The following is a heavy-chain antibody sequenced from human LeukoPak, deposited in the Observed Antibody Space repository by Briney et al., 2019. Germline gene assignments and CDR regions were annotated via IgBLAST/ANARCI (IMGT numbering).Heavy chain of an antibody. D-gene: IGHD3-16*01. Sequence: SETLSLTCAVSGGSISSSNWWSWVRQPPGKGLEWIGEIYHSGSTNYNPSLKSRVTISVDKSKNQFSLKLSSVTAADTAVYYCARKDFGGARAVDYWGQGTLVTVSS. V-gene: IGHV4-4*02. CDR2: IYHSGST. CDR1: GGSISSSNW. J-gene: IGHJ4*02. CDR3: ARKDFGGARAVDY.